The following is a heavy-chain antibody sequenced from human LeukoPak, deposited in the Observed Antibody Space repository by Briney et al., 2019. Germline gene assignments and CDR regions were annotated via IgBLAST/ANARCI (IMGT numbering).Heavy chain of an antibody. CDR1: GGSISSYY. J-gene: IGHJ5*02. V-gene: IGHV4-59*01. Sequence: PSETLSLTCTVSGGSISSYYWSWIRQPPGKGLEWIGYIYYSGSTNYNPSLKSRVTISVDTSKNQFSLKLSSVTAADTAVYYCARFACSSTSCCSVWFDPWGQGTLVTVSS. CDR2: IYYSGST. CDR3: ARFACSSTSCCSVWFDP. D-gene: IGHD2-2*01.